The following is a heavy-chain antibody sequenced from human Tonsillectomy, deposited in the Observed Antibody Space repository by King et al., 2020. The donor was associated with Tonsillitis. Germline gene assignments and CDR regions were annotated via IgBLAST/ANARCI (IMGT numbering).Heavy chain of an antibody. V-gene: IGHV3-30*04. J-gene: IGHJ3*01. CDR2: ISKDGGIT. CDR1: GFTLSGHS. CDR3: ARGIAEQWLPRGALDL. Sequence: VQLVESGGGVVQPGKSLRLSCGASGFTLSGHSMHWVRQAPGKGLEWVAFISKDGGITYQTPSVKGRFSISRDSSKNTLYLQMNSLRGEDTAVYYCARGIAEQWLPRGALDLGGQRTFVTVSS. D-gene: IGHD6-19*01.